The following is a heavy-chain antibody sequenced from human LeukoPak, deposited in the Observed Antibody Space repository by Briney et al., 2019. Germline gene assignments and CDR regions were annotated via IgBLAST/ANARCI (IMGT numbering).Heavy chain of an antibody. CDR1: GFTFSSYG. J-gene: IGHJ6*03. CDR3: AKDIGGSYYYYYMDV. Sequence: PGGSLRLSCAASGFTFSSYGMHWVRQAPGKGLEWVAFIRYDGSNKYYADSVKGRFTISRDNSKNTLYLQMNSRRAEDTAVYYCAKDIGGSYYYYYMDVWGKGTTVTVSS. D-gene: IGHD3-16*01. CDR2: IRYDGSNK. V-gene: IGHV3-30*02.